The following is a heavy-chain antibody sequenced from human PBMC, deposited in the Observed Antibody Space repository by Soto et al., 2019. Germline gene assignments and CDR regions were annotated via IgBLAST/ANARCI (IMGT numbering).Heavy chain of an antibody. CDR2: IRSKAYGGTT. D-gene: IGHD6-13*01. Sequence: PGGSLRLSCTASGFTFGDYAMSWVRQAPGKGLEWVGFIRSKAYGGTTEYAASVKGRFTISRDDSKSIAYLQMNSLKTEDTAVYYCTRGDSSSWPLMDVWGQGTTVTVSS. CDR1: GFTFGDYA. CDR3: TRGDSSSWPLMDV. V-gene: IGHV3-49*04. J-gene: IGHJ6*02.